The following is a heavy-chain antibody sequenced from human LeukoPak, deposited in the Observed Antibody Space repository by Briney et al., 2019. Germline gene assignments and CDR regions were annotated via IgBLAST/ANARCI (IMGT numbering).Heavy chain of an antibody. CDR2: ISAYNGNT. Sequence: ASVKVSCKASGYTFTSYGISWVRQAPGQGLEWMGWISAYNGNTNYAQNLQGRVTMTTDTSTSTAYMELRSLRSDDTAVYYCARDYKGYCSSTSCRLGWFDPWGQGTLVTVSS. CDR3: ARDYKGYCSSTSCRLGWFDP. J-gene: IGHJ5*02. D-gene: IGHD2-2*01. CDR1: GYTFTSYG. V-gene: IGHV1-18*01.